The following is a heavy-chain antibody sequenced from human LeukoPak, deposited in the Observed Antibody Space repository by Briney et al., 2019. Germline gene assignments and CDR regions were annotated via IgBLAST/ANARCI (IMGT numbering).Heavy chain of an antibody. Sequence: SGTLSLTCAVSGGSISSGNYYWSWIRQSPGRGLEWIGYTHVSGNTKYNPSLKSRVTISVDTSKNQFSLKLRSVTAADTAIYYCARDYSSSLGYYFGYWGQGTLVTVSS. CDR1: GGSISSGNYY. D-gene: IGHD6-13*01. J-gene: IGHJ4*02. CDR3: ARDYSSSLGYYFGY. V-gene: IGHV4-61*01. CDR2: THVSGNT.